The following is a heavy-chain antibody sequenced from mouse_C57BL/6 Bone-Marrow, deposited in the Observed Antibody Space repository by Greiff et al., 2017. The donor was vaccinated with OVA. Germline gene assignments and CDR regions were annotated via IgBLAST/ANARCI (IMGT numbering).Heavy chain of an antibody. D-gene: IGHD4-1*01. CDR3: ARQLNWVVSFDY. V-gene: IGHV5-6*01. CDR2: ISSGGSYT. CDR1: GFTFSSYG. J-gene: IGHJ2*01. Sequence: EVQVVESGGDLVKPGGSLKLSCAASGFTFSSYGMSWVRQTPDKRLEWVATISSGGSYTYYPDSVKGRFTISRDNAKNTLYLQMSSLKSEDADMYYCARQLNWVVSFDYWGQGTTLTVSS.